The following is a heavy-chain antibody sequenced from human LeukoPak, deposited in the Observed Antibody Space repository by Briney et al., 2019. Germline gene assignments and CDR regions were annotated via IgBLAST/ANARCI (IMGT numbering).Heavy chain of an antibody. CDR3: TRRVSATRWFDP. J-gene: IGHJ5*02. CDR2: INSDGSTT. V-gene: IGHV3-74*01. Sequence: GASLRLSCAASGFTFSSYWMHWVRQAPGKGLVWVSRINSDGSTTNYADSVKGRFTISRDNAENTLYLQMNSLRVEDTAVYYCTRRVSATRWFDPWGQGTLVTVSS. CDR1: GFTFSSYW. D-gene: IGHD2-15*01.